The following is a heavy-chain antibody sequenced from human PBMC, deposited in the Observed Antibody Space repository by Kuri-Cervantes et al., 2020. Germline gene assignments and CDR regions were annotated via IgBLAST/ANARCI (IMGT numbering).Heavy chain of an antibody. CDR2: IYYSGST. CDR1: GGPISSGGYY. D-gene: IGHD3-3*01. Sequence: LRLSCTVSGGPISSGGYYWSWIRQHPGKGLEWIGYIYYSGSTYYNPSLKSLVTISVDTSKNQFSLKLSSVTAADTAVYYCARAPYDFWSGFLVLGYMDVWGKGTTVTVSS. V-gene: IGHV4-31*01. J-gene: IGHJ6*03. CDR3: ARAPYDFWSGFLVLGYMDV.